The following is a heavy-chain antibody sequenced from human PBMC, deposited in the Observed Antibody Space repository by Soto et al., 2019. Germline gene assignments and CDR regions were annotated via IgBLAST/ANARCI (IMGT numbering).Heavy chain of an antibody. Sequence: QVQLVQSGAEVKNPGASVKVSCKASGYTFTSFYIHWVRQAPGQGLEWMSIINPNGGSTNYAQNLQSRVTLTRDTSTNTVYMELSSLRSEDTAVYYCARGLTSGDYWGQGTLVTVSS. CDR1: GYTFTSFY. CDR3: ARGLTSGDY. J-gene: IGHJ4*02. V-gene: IGHV1-46*01. CDR2: INPNGGST.